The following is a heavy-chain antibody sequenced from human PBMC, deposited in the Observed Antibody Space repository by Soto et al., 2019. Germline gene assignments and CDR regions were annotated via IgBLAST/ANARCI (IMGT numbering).Heavy chain of an antibody. CDR3: ARRAVTNHYGIDV. CDR2: IDPSYSYT. J-gene: IGHJ6*02. V-gene: IGHV5-10-1*01. D-gene: IGHD4-17*01. CDR1: GYSFTSYW. Sequence: PGESLKISCKGSGYSFTSYWISWVRQMPGKGLEWMGRIDPSYSYTNYSPSFQSHVTISADKSISTAYLQWSSLKASETAMYYFARRAVTNHYGIDVWGQGTTVTVSS.